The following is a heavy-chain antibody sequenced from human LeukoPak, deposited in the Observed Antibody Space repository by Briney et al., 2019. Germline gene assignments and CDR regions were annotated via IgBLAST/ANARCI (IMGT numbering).Heavy chain of an antibody. D-gene: IGHD6-19*01. CDR2: INLNSGGT. J-gene: IGHJ4*02. CDR1: GFIFTGYF. CDR3: SRDRSSGWPTTVDY. Sequence: GASVKISCKASGFIFTGYFMHWVRQAPGQGLEYMGWINLNSGGTKFAQGFQGRVSITSDTSIGVVYMELSSLRSDDTAVYYCSRDRSSGWPTTVDYWGQGTLVTVSS. V-gene: IGHV1-2*02.